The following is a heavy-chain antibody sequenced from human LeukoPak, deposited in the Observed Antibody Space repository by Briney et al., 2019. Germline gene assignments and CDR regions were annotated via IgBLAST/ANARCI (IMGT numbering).Heavy chain of an antibody. Sequence: GGPLGLSGAASGFPFISYSMNWVRKAPGKGLEWVSSISSSSSYIYYADSVKGRFTISRDNAKNSLYLQMNSLRAEDTAVYYCASFPKQWLARLLDYWGQGTLVIVSS. J-gene: IGHJ4*02. D-gene: IGHD6-19*01. CDR1: GFPFISYS. V-gene: IGHV3-21*01. CDR3: ASFPKQWLARLLDY. CDR2: ISSSSSYI.